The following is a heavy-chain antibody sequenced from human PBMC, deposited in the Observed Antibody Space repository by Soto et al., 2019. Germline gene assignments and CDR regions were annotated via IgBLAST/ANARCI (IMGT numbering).Heavy chain of an antibody. CDR3: ARSYNWNYFHYGMDV. J-gene: IGHJ6*02. CDR2: IIPIFGTA. D-gene: IGHD1-20*01. CDR1: GGTFSSYA. Sequence: QVQLVQSGAEVKKPGSSVKVSCKASGGTFSSYAISWVRQAPGQGVEWMGGIIPIFGTANYAQKFQGRVTITADESTSTAYIELSSLRSEDTAVYYCARSYNWNYFHYGMDVWGQGTTVTVSS. V-gene: IGHV1-69*01.